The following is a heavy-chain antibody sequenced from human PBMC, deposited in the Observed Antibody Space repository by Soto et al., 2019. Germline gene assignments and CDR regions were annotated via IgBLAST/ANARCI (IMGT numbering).Heavy chain of an antibody. CDR3: VRDRSGSYLEGFDY. CDR1: GFKSDSYV. Sequence: PGGSLRLSCVISGFKSDSYVIHWVRQTPGKGLQWVAAISSDGSFEHYIDSLKGRVTFSRDNSKNTLYLQMKSLRAEDTAVYSCVRDRSGSYLEGFDYWGQGTLVTVSS. V-gene: IGHV3-33*05. D-gene: IGHD1-26*01. CDR2: ISSDGSFE. J-gene: IGHJ4*02.